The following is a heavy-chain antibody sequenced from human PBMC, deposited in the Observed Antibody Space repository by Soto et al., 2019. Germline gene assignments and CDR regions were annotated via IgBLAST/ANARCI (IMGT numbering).Heavy chain of an antibody. D-gene: IGHD1-7*01. CDR2: IFSSGRT. Sequence: QLHLQESGPGLVKPSDTLSLTCTVSGDSISSSSYYLAWIRHPPGRGLEWIGSIFSSGRTYYNPPLTSRITISIDTARKQFSRKLSCATAADTALYYCARHRAGTRWGPDYFEEWRQGTLVTLSS. CDR3: ARHRAGTRWGPDYFEE. CDR1: GDSISSSSYY. J-gene: IGHJ1*01. V-gene: IGHV4-39*01.